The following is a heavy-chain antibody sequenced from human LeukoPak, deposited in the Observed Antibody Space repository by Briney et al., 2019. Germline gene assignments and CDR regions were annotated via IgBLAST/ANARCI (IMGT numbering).Heavy chain of an antibody. V-gene: IGHV4-39*01. D-gene: IGHD2-2*01. CDR1: GGSISSSSYY. CDR2: IYYSGST. J-gene: IGHJ3*02. Sequence: SETLSLTCTVSGGSISSSSYYWGWIRQPPGKGLECIGSIYYSGSTYYNPSLKSRVTISVDTPKNQFSLELSSVSAADTAVYYCARAVPAAPVDIWGQGTMVTVSS. CDR3: ARAVPAAPVDI.